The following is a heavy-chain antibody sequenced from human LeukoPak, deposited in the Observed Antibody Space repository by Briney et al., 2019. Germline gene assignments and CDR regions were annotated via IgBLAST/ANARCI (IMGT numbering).Heavy chain of an antibody. J-gene: IGHJ4*02. Sequence: SETLSLTCTVSGGSISSGGYYWSWIRQPPGKGLEWIGYFHYSGSTNYSPSLKSRVTISIDTSKNQFSLKVSSVTAADTAVYYCARGSSWSYYFDYWGQGTLVTVSS. CDR1: GGSISSGGYY. V-gene: IGHV4-61*08. CDR2: FHYSGST. D-gene: IGHD6-13*01. CDR3: ARGSSWSYYFDY.